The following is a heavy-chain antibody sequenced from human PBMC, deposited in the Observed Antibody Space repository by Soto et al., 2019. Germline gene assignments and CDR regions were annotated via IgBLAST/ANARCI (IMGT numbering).Heavy chain of an antibody. V-gene: IGHV3-23*01. Sequence: GGSLRLSCAASGFTFSSYAMSWVRQAPGKGLEWVSAISGSGGSTYYADSVKGRFTISRDNSKNTLYLQMNSLRAEDTAVYYCAKMGGNEDYYYYGMDVWGQGTTVTVSS. J-gene: IGHJ6*02. CDR2: ISGSGGST. CDR1: GFTFSSYA. CDR3: AKMGGNEDYYYYGMDV. D-gene: IGHD1-1*01.